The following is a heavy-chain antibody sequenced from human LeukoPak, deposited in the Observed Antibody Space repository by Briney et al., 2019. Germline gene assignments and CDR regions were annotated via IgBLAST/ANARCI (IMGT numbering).Heavy chain of an antibody. V-gene: IGHV3-23*01. D-gene: IGHD3-10*02. CDR1: GFSFSNYG. CDR3: AELGITMIGGV. Sequence: GGTQRLSCAASGFSFSNYGMNWVRQAPGKGLEWVSGITGNGGTTYHADSVKGRFTISRDNAKNSLYLQMNSLRAEDTAVYYCAELGITMIGGVWGKGTTVTISS. J-gene: IGHJ6*04. CDR2: ITGNGGTT.